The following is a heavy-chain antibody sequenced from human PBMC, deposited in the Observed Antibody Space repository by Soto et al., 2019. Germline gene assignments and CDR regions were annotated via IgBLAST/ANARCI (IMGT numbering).Heavy chain of an antibody. CDR1: GFTFSSYA. D-gene: IGHD6-19*01. CDR2: ISGSGGNT. Sequence: EVQLLESGGGLVQPGGSPRLSCAASGFTFSSYAMSWVRQAPGKGLECVSTISGSGGNTYYADSVRGRFTISRDNSKNTLYLHINSLRAEDTAVYYCAKGRAPSGWYPPYYYGMDVWGQGTTVTVSS. V-gene: IGHV3-23*01. J-gene: IGHJ6*02. CDR3: AKGRAPSGWYPPYYYGMDV.